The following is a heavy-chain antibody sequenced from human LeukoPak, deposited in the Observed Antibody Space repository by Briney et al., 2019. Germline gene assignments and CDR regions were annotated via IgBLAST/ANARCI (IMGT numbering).Heavy chain of an antibody. CDR1: GGSISSYY. Sequence: PSETLSLTCTVSGGSISSYYWSWIRQPPGKGLEWIGYIYYSGSTNYNPSLKSRVTISVDTSKNQFSLKLSSVTAADTAVYYCAGEARDYFDYWGQGTLVTVSS. CDR2: IYYSGST. CDR3: AGEARDYFDY. J-gene: IGHJ4*02. V-gene: IGHV4-59*01.